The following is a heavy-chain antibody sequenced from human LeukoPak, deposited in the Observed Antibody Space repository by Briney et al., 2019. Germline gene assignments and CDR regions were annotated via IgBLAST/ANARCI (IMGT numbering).Heavy chain of an antibody. Sequence: SETLSLTCAVYGGSFSGYYWSWIRQPPGKGLEWIGEINHSGSTNYNPSLKSRVTISVDTSKNQFSLKLSSVTAADTAVYYCARRGSSGWSRWGQGILVTVSS. CDR3: ARRGSSGWSR. J-gene: IGHJ4*02. V-gene: IGHV4-34*01. CDR2: INHSGST. D-gene: IGHD6-19*01. CDR1: GGSFSGYY.